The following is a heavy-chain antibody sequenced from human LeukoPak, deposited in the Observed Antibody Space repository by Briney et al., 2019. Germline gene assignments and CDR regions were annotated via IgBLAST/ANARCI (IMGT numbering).Heavy chain of an antibody. CDR3: AKDPSSIVVVPAATDY. D-gene: IGHD2-2*01. CDR2: ISGSGGST. CDR1: GFTFSSYA. J-gene: IGHJ4*02. Sequence: TGGSLRLSCAASGFTFSSYAMSWVRQAPGKGLEWVSAISGSGGSTYYADSVKGRFTISRDNSKNTLYLQMNSLRAEDTAVYYCAKDPSSIVVVPAATDYWGQGTLVTVSS. V-gene: IGHV3-23*01.